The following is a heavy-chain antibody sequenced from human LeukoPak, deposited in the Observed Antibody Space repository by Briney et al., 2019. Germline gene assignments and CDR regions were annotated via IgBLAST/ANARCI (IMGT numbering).Heavy chain of an antibody. CDR2: INPNSGGT. Sequence: ASVKVSCKASGYTFTGYYMHWVRQAPGQGLEWMGWINPNSGGTNYAQKFQGRVTMTRDTSISTAYMELSRLRSDDTAVYYCAKAHPDTYSSSWYAHFDYWGQGTLVTVSS. D-gene: IGHD6-13*01. V-gene: IGHV1-2*02. CDR3: AKAHPDTYSSSWYAHFDY. J-gene: IGHJ4*02. CDR1: GYTFTGYY.